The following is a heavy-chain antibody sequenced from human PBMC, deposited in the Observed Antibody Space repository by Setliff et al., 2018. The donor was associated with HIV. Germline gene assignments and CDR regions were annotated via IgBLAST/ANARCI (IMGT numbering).Heavy chain of an antibody. CDR2: ISSSGST. CDR3: ARFLGWRGFDY. Sequence: KTSETLSLTCTVSGGSMTSSNYYWGWIRQSPGRGLEWIGCISSSGSTYYNPSLKSRVTISLDTSNNQFSLNLTSLTAADTAVYYCARFLGWRGFDYWGQGTLVTVSS. D-gene: IGHD3-3*01. J-gene: IGHJ4*02. CDR1: GGSMTSSNYY. V-gene: IGHV4-39*01.